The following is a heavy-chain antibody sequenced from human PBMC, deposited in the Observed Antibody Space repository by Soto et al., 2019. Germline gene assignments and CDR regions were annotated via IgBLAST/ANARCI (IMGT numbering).Heavy chain of an antibody. D-gene: IGHD6-13*01. V-gene: IGHV1-3*01. J-gene: IGHJ4*02. CDR2: INAGNGNT. CDR1: GYTFTSYA. CDR3: ARSSDSSSWYIHGY. Sequence: ASVKVSCKASGYTFTSYAMHWARQAPGQRLEWMGWINAGNGNTKYSQKFQGRVTITRDTSASTAYMELSSLRSEDTAVYYCARSSDSSSWYIHGYWGQGTLVTVSS.